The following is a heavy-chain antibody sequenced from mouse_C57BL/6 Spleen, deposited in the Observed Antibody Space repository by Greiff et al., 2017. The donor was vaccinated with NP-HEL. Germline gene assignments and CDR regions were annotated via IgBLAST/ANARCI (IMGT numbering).Heavy chain of an antibody. CDR3: AASWYFDV. CDR2: IDPNRGGT. Sequence: VQLQQPGAELVKPGASVKLSCKASGYTFTSYWMHWVKQRPGRGLGWIGRIDPNRGGTKYNEKFKSKATLTVDKPSSTAYMQLSSLTSEDSAVYYCAASWYFDVWGTGTTVTVSS. J-gene: IGHJ1*03. CDR1: GYTFTSYW. D-gene: IGHD3-3*01. V-gene: IGHV1-72*01.